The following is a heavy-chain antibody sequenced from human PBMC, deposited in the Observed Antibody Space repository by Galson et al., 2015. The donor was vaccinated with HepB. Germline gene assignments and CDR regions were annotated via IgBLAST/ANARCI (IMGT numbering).Heavy chain of an antibody. CDR3: AGEGLGYCSATGCLRDYFHY. V-gene: IGHV3-48*01. J-gene: IGHJ4*02. Sequence: SLRLSCAASGSLFSSYSMNWVRQAPGKGLEWVSSCSSSSSTIYYAASVKGRFTISRDNAKNSLYLQMNSLRVEDTAVYYCAGEGLGYCSATGCLRDYFHYWSQGTLVTVSS. CDR2: CSSSSSTI. CDR1: GSLFSSYS. D-gene: IGHD2-15*01.